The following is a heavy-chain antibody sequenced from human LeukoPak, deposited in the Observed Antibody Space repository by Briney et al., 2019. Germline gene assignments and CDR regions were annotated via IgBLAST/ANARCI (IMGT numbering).Heavy chain of an antibody. Sequence: GGSLRLSCAASGFTFSNYAMSWVRQAPGKGLEWVSGISWNSGSIGYADSVKGRFTISRDNAKNSLYLQMNSLRAEDTALYYCAKGTSGGNSGSAFDIWGQGTMVTVSS. CDR2: ISWNSGSI. CDR3: AKGTSGGNSGSAFDI. CDR1: GFTFSNYA. J-gene: IGHJ3*02. V-gene: IGHV3-9*01. D-gene: IGHD4-23*01.